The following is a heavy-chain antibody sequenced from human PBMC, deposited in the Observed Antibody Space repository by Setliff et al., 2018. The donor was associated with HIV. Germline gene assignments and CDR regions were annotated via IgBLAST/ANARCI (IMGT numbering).Heavy chain of an antibody. Sequence: ASVKVSCKASGGTLSSSAINWVRQAPGQGLEWMGWINAGNGNTKYSQKFQGRVTITRDTSASTAYMELSSLRPEDTAVYYCASPTAIPHWGQGTLVTVSS. CDR3: ASPTAIPH. D-gene: IGHD2-21*02. J-gene: IGHJ4*02. V-gene: IGHV1-3*01. CDR2: INAGNGNT. CDR1: GGTLSSSA.